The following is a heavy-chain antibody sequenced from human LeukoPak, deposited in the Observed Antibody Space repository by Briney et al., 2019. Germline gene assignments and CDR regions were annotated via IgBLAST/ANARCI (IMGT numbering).Heavy chain of an antibody. CDR1: GFTFSSYA. CDR2: ISGSGGST. Sequence: PGGSLRLSCAASGFTFSSYAMSWVRQAPGKGLEWVSAISGSGGSTYYADSVKGRFTISRDNSKNTLYLQMNSLRAEDTAVYYCARDRGGLGSVFDYWGQGTPVTVSS. J-gene: IGHJ4*02. CDR3: ARDRGGLGSVFDY. D-gene: IGHD3-10*01. V-gene: IGHV3-23*01.